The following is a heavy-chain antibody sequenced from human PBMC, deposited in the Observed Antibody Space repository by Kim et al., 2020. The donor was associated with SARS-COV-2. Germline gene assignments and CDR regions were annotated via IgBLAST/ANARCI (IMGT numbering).Heavy chain of an antibody. D-gene: IGHD3-10*01. CDR3: ARGRVRYYGSGSYYNEYYYYYYGMDV. V-gene: IGHV4-61*02. Sequence: SETLSLTCTVSGGSISSGSYYWSWIRQPAGKGLEWIGRIYTSGSTNYNPSLKSRVTISVDTSKNQFSLKLSSVTAADTAVYYCARGRVRYYGSGSYYNEYYYYYYGMDVWGQGTTVTVSS. CDR1: GGSISSGSYY. J-gene: IGHJ6*02. CDR2: IYTSGST.